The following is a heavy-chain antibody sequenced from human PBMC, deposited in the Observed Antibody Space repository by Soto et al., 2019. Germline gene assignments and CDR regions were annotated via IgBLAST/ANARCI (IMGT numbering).Heavy chain of an antibody. CDR2: IVVGSGNT. CDR1: GFTFTSSA. Sequence: GASVKVSCKASGFTFTSSAVQWVRQARGQRLEWIGWIVVGSGNTNYAQKFQERVTITRDMSTSTAYMELSSLRSEDTAVYYCAARNDSSGYYYYYGMDVWGQGXTVTVSS. V-gene: IGHV1-58*01. D-gene: IGHD3-22*01. J-gene: IGHJ6*02. CDR3: AARNDSSGYYYYYGMDV.